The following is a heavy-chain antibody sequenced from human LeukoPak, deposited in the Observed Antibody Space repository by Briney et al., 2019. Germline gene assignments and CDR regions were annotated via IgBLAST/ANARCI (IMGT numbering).Heavy chain of an antibody. D-gene: IGHD3-10*01. CDR3: AKDPTADMVRARAGYFDY. V-gene: IGHV3-43*02. J-gene: IGHJ4*02. CDR1: GFXFDDYA. Sequence: GGSLRLSCAASGFXFDDYAMHWVRQAPGKGLEWVSLISGDGGSTYYADSVKGRFTISRDNSKNSLYLQMNSLRTEDTALYYCAKDPTADMVRARAGYFDYWGQGTLVTVFS. CDR2: ISGDGGST.